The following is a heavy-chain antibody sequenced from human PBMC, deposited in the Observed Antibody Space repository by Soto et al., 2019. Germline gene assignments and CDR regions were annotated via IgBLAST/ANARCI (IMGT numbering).Heavy chain of an antibody. J-gene: IGHJ6*02. CDR1: GYSFTSYW. D-gene: IGHD5-18*01. Sequence: GESLKISCKGSGYSFTSYWISWVRQMPWKGLEWMGRIDPSDSYTNYSPSFQGHVTISADKSISTAYLQWSSLKASDTAMYYCARHVVRGCSYGSYGMDVWGQGTTVTVSS. CDR2: IDPSDSYT. CDR3: ARHVVRGCSYGSYGMDV. V-gene: IGHV5-10-1*01.